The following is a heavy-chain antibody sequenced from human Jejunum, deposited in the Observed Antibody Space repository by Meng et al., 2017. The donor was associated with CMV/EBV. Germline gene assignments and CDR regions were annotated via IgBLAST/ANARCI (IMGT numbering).Heavy chain of an antibody. Sequence: QVQLLEWGDGLLKPSGTLARTLAVSGGSFRGFYWSWIRQPPRKGLEWVAEIDHTGSANYNPSLKSRVTISVDTSKNQFSLELNSVTAADTALYYCARQRKYAAGGTGEFDPWGQGTLVTVSS. CDR1: GGSFRGFY. V-gene: IGHV4-34*01. CDR3: ARQRKYAAGGTGEFDP. D-gene: IGHD6-13*01. J-gene: IGHJ5*02. CDR2: IDHTGSA.